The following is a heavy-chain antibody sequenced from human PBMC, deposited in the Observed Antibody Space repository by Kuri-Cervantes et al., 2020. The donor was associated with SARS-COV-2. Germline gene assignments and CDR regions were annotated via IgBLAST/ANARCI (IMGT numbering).Heavy chain of an antibody. CDR1: GYSFTSYW. D-gene: IGHD6-13*01. Sequence: GESLKISCKGSGYSFTSYWIGWVHQMPGKGLEWVGIIYPGDSDTRYSPSFQGHVTISADKSISTAYLQWSSLKASDTAMYYCARTPTFAAAGSREAMFDYWGQGTLVTVSS. J-gene: IGHJ4*02. CDR3: ARTPTFAAAGSREAMFDY. V-gene: IGHV5-51*07. CDR2: IYPGDSDT.